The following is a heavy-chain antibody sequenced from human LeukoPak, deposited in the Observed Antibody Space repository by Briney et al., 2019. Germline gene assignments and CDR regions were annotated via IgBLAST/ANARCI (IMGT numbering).Heavy chain of an antibody. CDR2: IYYSGST. V-gene: IGHV4-59*01. J-gene: IGHJ4*02. CDR3: ARASLRVGAHFDY. D-gene: IGHD1-26*01. CDR1: GGSISSYY. Sequence: SETLSLTCTVSGGSISSYYWSWIRQPPGKGLEWIGYIYYSGSTNYNPSLKSRVTISVDTSKNQFSLKLSSVTAADTAVYYCARASLRVGAHFDYWGQGTLVTVSS.